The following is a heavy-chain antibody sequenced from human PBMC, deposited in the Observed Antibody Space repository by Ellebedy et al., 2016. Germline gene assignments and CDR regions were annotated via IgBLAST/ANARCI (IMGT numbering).Heavy chain of an antibody. CDR2: INHSGST. CDR3: ARRGLVIWGGED. Sequence: SETLSLXXAVYGGSFSGYYWSWIRQPPGKGLEWIGEINHSGSTNYNPSLKSRVTISVDTSKNQFSLKLSSVTAADTAVYYCARRGLVIWGGEDWGQGTLVTVSS. D-gene: IGHD2-21*01. V-gene: IGHV4-34*01. CDR1: GGSFSGYY. J-gene: IGHJ4*02.